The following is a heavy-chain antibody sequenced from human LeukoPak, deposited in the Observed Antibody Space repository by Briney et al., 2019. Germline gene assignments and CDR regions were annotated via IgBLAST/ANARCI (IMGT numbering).Heavy chain of an antibody. J-gene: IGHJ3*02. V-gene: IGHV4-59*01. CDR2: IYYSGSA. CDR1: GGSISSYY. CDR3: AGASKMDIVVVPAAHDAFDI. D-gene: IGHD2-2*03. Sequence: SETLSLTCTVSGGSISSYYWSWIRQPPGKGLEWIGYIYYSGSANYNPSLKSRVTISVDTSKNQFSLKLSSVTAADTAVYYCAGASKMDIVVVPAAHDAFDIWGQGTMVTVSS.